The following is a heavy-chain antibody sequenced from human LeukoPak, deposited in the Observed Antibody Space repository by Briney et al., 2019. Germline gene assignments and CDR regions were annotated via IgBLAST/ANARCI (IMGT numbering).Heavy chain of an antibody. CDR1: GFTFSSYA. D-gene: IGHD5-24*01. J-gene: IGHJ4*02. V-gene: IGHV3-23*01. CDR3: AKDDRWLQFCC. Sequence: PGGSLRLSCAASGFTFSSYAMNWVRQAPGKGLEWVSTISGSGGITYYADSVKGRFTIPRDNSKNMMYLQMNSLRAEDTAVYYCAKDDRWLQFCCWGQGTLVTVSA. CDR2: ISGSGGIT.